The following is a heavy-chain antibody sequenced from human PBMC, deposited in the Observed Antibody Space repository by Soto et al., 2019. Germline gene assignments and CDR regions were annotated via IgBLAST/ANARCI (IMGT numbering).Heavy chain of an antibody. V-gene: IGHV3-30*09. Sequence: QLQLVESGGGVVQPGRSLRLSCAASEFTFDRYTMHWVRQAPGKGLEWVAVISYDGGRRSYADSVKGRFATTRDNSKSMLYLHMNSLRPEDTAIYYCARGRQSLNTELDYWGQGTLVTVSS. CDR1: EFTFDRYT. D-gene: IGHD6-19*01. J-gene: IGHJ4*02. CDR3: ARGRQSLNTELDY. CDR2: ISYDGGRR.